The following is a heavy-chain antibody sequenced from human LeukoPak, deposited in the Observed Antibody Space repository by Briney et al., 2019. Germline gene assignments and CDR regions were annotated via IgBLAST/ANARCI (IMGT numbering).Heavy chain of an antibody. CDR3: ARRGYYDILTGYFSNWFDP. D-gene: IGHD3-9*01. CDR1: GYTFTGYY. CDR2: ISAYNGNA. V-gene: IGHV1-2*02. J-gene: IGHJ5*02. Sequence: ASVKVSCKASGYTFTGYYMHWVRQAPGQGLEWMGWISAYNGNANYAQKFQGRVTMTRNTSISTAYMELSSLRSEDTAVYYCARRGYYDILTGYFSNWFDPWGQGTLVTVSS.